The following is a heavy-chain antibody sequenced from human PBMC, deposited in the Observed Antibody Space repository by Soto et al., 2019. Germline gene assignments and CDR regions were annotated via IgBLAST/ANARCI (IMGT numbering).Heavy chain of an antibody. CDR2: IYWDDDK. J-gene: IGHJ4*02. Sequence: QITLKESGPTLVKPTQTLTLTCTFSGFSLSTSGVGVGWIRQPPGKALEWLALIYWDDDKRYSPSLKIRLTITKDTSKNQVVLTMTNMDPVDTATYYCARRIRYDYVWGSYRQGFDYWGQGTLVTVSS. CDR3: ARRIRYDYVWGSYRQGFDY. D-gene: IGHD3-16*02. CDR1: GFSLSTSGVG. V-gene: IGHV2-5*02.